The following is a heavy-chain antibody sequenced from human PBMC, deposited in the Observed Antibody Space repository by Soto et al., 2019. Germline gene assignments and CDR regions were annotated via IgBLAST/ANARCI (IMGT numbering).Heavy chain of an antibody. D-gene: IGHD6-19*01. J-gene: IGHJ6*02. CDR3: ASLSIAVAGKTTYYYGMDV. CDR2: IYPGDSDT. Sequence: GESLKISCKGSGYSFTSYWIGWVRQMPGKGLEWMGIIYPGDSDTRYSPSFQGQVTISADKSISTAYLQWSSLKASDTAMYYCASLSIAVAGKTTYYYGMDVWGQGTTVTVSS. CDR1: GYSFTSYW. V-gene: IGHV5-51*01.